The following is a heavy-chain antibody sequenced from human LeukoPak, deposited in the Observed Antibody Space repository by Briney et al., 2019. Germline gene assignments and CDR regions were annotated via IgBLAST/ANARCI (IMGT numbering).Heavy chain of an antibody. CDR2: IIPTFGTA. V-gene: IGHV1-69*06. CDR3: ARDIVVVPAALPGDYYYYYYMDV. Sequence: ASVKVSCKASGGTFSSYAISWVRQAPGQGLEWMGGIIPTFGTANYAQKFQGRVTITADKSTSTAYMELSSLRSEDTAVYYCARDIVVVPAALPGDYYYYYYMDVWGKGTTVTVSS. CDR1: GGTFSSYA. J-gene: IGHJ6*03. D-gene: IGHD2-2*01.